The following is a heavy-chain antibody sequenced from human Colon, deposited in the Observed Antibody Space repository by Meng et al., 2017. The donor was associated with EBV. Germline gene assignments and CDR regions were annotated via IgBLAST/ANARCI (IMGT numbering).Heavy chain of an antibody. D-gene: IGHD3-22*01. V-gene: IGHV4-34*01. Sequence: QVQRPERGAGLLQPSETLSLTCTVYGGPFSGFYWTWIRQSPGKGLEWIGEIDDSGNIIYNPSLKSRVTISGDTSKNQFSLNVSSVTAADTAVYYCARSRWLLLQLWGQGSLVTVSS. CDR3: ARSRWLLLQL. J-gene: IGHJ4*02. CDR2: IDDSGNI. CDR1: GGPFSGFY.